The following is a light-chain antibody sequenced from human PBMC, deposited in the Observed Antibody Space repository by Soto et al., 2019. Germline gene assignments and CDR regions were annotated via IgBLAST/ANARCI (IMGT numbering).Light chain of an antibody. V-gene: IGKV3-15*01. CDR1: QNIYSN. CDR2: RAS. CDR3: LQYHNLWA. Sequence: IVITQSPATLSLSPGERATLACRGSQNIYSNVAWYQQRPGQAPRLLIYRASTRAPGIPARFSGSGSGTEFTLTISSLQSEDFTVYSCLQYHNLWAFGQGTKVDIK. J-gene: IGKJ1*01.